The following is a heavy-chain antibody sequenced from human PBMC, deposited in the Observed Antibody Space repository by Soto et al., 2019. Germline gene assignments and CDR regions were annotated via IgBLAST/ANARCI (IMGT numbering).Heavy chain of an antibody. J-gene: IGHJ4*02. V-gene: IGHV3-30-3*01. CDR2: ISYDGSNK. D-gene: IGHD5-18*01. CDR1: GFTFSSYA. CDR3: AREDKAMDYFDY. Sequence: AGGSLRLSCAASGFTFSSYAMHWVRQAPGKGLEWVAVISYDGSNKYYADSVKGRFTISRDNSKNTLYLQMNSLRAEDTAVYYCAREDKAMDYFDYWGQGTLVTVSS.